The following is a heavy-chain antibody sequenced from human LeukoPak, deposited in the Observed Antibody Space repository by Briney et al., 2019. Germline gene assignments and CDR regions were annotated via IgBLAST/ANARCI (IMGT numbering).Heavy chain of an antibody. CDR3: ARDPDQIVGANFDY. J-gene: IGHJ4*02. D-gene: IGHD1-26*01. Sequence: GGSLRLSCAASGFTFSSYEMNWVRQAPGKGVEWVANIKQDGSGKYYVDSVKGRFTISRDNAKNSLYLQMNSLRAEDTAVYYCARDPDQIVGANFDYWGQGTLVTVSS. CDR1: GFTFSSYE. V-gene: IGHV3-7*01. CDR2: IKQDGSGK.